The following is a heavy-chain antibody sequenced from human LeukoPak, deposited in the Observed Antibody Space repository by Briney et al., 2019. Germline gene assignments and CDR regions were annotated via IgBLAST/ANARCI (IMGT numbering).Heavy chain of an antibody. CDR3: ARFVAGPWYFDL. J-gene: IGHJ2*01. V-gene: IGHV3-23*01. Sequence: GGSLRLSCAASGFTFSSYGMSWVRQAPGKGLEWVSATSGSGGSTYYADSVKGRFTISRDNAKNSLYLQMNSLRAEDTAVYYCARFVAGPWYFDLWGRGTLVTVSS. CDR1: GFTFSSYG. CDR2: TSGSGGST. D-gene: IGHD6-19*01.